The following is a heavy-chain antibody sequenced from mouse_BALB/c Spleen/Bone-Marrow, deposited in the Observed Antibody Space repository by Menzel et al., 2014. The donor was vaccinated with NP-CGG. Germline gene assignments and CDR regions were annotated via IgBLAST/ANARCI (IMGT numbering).Heavy chain of an antibody. CDR3: AFYYYGSSPFAY. Sequence: VQLKESGAELVKPGASVKLSCTASGFNIKDTYMHWVKQRPEQGLEWIGRIDPANGNTKYDPKFQGKATITADTSTNRASLQLSSLTSEDTAVYYCAFYYYGSSPFAYWGQGTLVTVSA. J-gene: IGHJ3*01. CDR2: IDPANGNT. V-gene: IGHV14-3*02. CDR1: GFNIKDTY. D-gene: IGHD1-1*01.